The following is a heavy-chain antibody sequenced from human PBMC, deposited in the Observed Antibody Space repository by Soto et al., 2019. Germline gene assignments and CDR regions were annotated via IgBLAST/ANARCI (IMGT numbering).Heavy chain of an antibody. CDR2: LSDSGDSI. Sequence: EVQLLESGGGLVQTGRSLRLSCTASGFTFSSHAMTWVRQAPGKGLEWVSGLSDSGDSIYYADSVKGRFTIYRDKSMNTLYLQMNTLRVEDTAVYYCAKVSSSWYAGFFDLWGQGTLVTVSS. CDR1: GFTFSSHA. D-gene: IGHD6-13*01. CDR3: AKVSSSWYAGFFDL. V-gene: IGHV3-23*01. J-gene: IGHJ4*02.